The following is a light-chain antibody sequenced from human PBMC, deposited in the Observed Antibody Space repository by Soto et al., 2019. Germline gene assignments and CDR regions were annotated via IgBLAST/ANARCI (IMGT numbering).Light chain of an antibody. CDR1: SSNIGAGYD. Sequence: QSVLTQPPSVSGAPGQRVTISCTGSSSNIGAGYDVHWYKQLPGTAPKLLIYDNSNRPSGVPDRFSGSKSGTSASLAITGLQAEDEADYYCQSYDSSLSGSVFGGGTNLTVL. V-gene: IGLV1-40*01. CDR2: DNS. CDR3: QSYDSSLSGSV. J-gene: IGLJ2*01.